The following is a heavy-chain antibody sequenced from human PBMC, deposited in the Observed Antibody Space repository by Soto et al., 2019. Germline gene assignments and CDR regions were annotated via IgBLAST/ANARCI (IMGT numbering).Heavy chain of an antibody. J-gene: IGHJ6*01. CDR1: GYTFTGYF. CDR2: INPKNGDT. D-gene: IGHD1-26*01. V-gene: IGHV1-2*02. CDR3: ARSSGSYSYYGMDV. Sequence: ASVKVACKASGYTFTGYFIHWVRQAPGQGLEWMGCINPKNGDTYYAQRIQGRVTPTRDTSVSTAHMELTRLISDDPAVYYCARSSGSYSYYGMDVSGQGTRVIVSS.